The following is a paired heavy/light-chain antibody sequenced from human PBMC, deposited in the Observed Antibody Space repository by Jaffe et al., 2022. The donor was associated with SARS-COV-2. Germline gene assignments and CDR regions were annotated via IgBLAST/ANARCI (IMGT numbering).Light chain of an antibody. V-gene: IGKV1-17*01. CDR1: QGIRND. Sequence: DIQMTQSPSSLSASVGDRVTITCRASQGIRNDLGWYQQKPGKAPKRLIYAASSLQSGVPSRFSGSGSGTEFTLTISSLQPEDFATYYCLQHNSYPQTFGQGTKVEIK. CDR3: LQHNSYPQT. J-gene: IGKJ1*01. CDR2: AAS.
Heavy chain of an antibody. V-gene: IGHV3-23*04. CDR3: AKDPGARITMVRGALGAFDI. D-gene: IGHD3-10*01. CDR1: GFTFSSYA. Sequence: EVQLVESGGGLVQPGGSLRLSCAASGFTFSSYAMSWVRQAPGKGLEWVSAISGSGGSTYYADSVKGRFTISRDNSKNTLYLQMNSLRAEDTAVYYCAKDPGARITMVRGALGAFDIWGQGTMVTVSS. CDR2: ISGSGGST. J-gene: IGHJ3*02.